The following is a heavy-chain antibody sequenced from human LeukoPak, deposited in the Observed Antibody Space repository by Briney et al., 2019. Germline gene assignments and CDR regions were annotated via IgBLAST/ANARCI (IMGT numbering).Heavy chain of an antibody. J-gene: IGHJ4*02. Sequence: PGGSLRLSCAASGFTFDDYATHWVRQVPGKGLEWVSGISWNSGSIGYADSVKGRFTISRDNAKNSLYLQMNSLRAEDTALYYCAKDTDSSGWYGDWGQGTLVTVSS. D-gene: IGHD6-19*01. V-gene: IGHV3-9*01. CDR3: AKDTDSSGWYGD. CDR2: ISWNSGSI. CDR1: GFTFDDYA.